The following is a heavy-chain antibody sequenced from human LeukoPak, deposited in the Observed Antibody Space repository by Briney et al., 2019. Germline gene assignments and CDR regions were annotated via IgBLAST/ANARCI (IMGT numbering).Heavy chain of an antibody. V-gene: IGHV4-4*07. J-gene: IGHJ4*02. CDR2: IYTSGST. CDR1: GGSISSYY. Sequence: SETLSLTCTASGGSISSYYWSWIRQPAGKGLEWIGRIYTSGSTNYNPSLKSRVTMSVDTSKNQFSLKLSSVTAADTAVYYCVRLDYSNFFDYWGQGNLVTVSS. D-gene: IGHD4-11*01. CDR3: VRLDYSNFFDY.